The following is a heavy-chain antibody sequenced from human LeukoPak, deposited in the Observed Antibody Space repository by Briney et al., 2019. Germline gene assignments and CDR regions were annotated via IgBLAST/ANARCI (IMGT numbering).Heavy chain of an antibody. V-gene: IGHV3-23*01. CDR2: ISGSGGST. CDR3: ATLWFGESLFVPFDY. CDR1: GFTFSSYA. D-gene: IGHD3-10*01. J-gene: IGHJ4*02. Sequence: GGSLRLSCAASGFTFSSYAMSWVRQAPGKGLEWVSAISGSGGSTYYADSVKGRFTISRDNSKNTLYLQMNSLRAEDTAVYYCATLWFGESLFVPFDYWGQGTLVTVSS.